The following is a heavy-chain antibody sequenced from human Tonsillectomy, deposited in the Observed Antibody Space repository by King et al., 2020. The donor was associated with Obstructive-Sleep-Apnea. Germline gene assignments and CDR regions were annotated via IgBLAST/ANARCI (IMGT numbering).Heavy chain of an antibody. CDR3: ARLLQQWKSELDY. V-gene: IGHV3-66*04. Sequence: VQLVESGGGLVQPGGSLRLSCAASGFTVSYNYMSWVRQAPGKGLEWVSLISSGGTTYYADSVKGRFTISRDNSKNTVYLQMNSLRAEDTAVYYCARLLQQWKSELDYWGQGILVTVSS. CDR1: GFTVSYNY. D-gene: IGHD6-19*01. J-gene: IGHJ4*02. CDR2: ISSGGTT.